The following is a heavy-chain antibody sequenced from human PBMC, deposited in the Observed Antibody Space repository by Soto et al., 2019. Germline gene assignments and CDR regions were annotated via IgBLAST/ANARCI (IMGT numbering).Heavy chain of an antibody. Sequence: GSLRLSCAASGFTFSSYGMHWVRQAPGKGLEWVAVISYDGSNKYYADSVKGRFTISRDNSKNTLYLQMNSLRAEDTAVYYCARDFEYWGQGTLVTVSS. V-gene: IGHV3-30*03. CDR2: ISYDGSNK. CDR3: ARDFEY. CDR1: GFTFSSYG. J-gene: IGHJ4*02.